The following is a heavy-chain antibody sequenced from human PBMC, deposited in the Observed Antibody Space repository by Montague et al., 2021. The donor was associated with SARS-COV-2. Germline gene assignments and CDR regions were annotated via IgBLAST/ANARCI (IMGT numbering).Heavy chain of an antibody. CDR3: ARAQNICFIANCVNYFDL. J-gene: IGHJ4*02. D-gene: IGHD1-1*01. CDR1: GGSISNYY. Sequence: SETLSLTCSVSGGSISNYYWTWIRQSPGKGLQWIGYIYYTGSNKFNPSLKTRVPLSLDASKNHFSLRLSAVTAADTAGYYCARAQNICFIANCVNYFDLWGLGALVTVSS. CDR2: IYYTGSN. V-gene: IGHV4-59*01.